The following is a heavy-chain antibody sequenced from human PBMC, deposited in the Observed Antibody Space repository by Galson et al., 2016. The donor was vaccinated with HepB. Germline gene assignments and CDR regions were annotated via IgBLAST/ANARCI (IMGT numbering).Heavy chain of an antibody. V-gene: IGHV6-1*01. CDR2: TYYRSKWYV. Sequence: CERSGDSVSSNSAAWNWIRQSPSRGLEWLGRTYYRSKWYVNYAQSVESRISITPDTSKNQFSLHLNFVTPEDTAIYYCARDPPEVLSIFDVWGQGTMVTVSS. CDR1: GDSVSSNSAA. CDR3: ARDPPEVLSIFDV. J-gene: IGHJ3*01. D-gene: IGHD1-14*01.